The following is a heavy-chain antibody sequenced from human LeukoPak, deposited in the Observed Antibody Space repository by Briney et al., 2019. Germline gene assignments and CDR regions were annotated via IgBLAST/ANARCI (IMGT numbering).Heavy chain of an antibody. CDR2: ITSSSIYI. CDR1: GFTFSSYS. J-gene: IGHJ4*02. Sequence: AGGSLRLSCAASGFTFSSYSMNWVRQAPGKGLEWVSSITSSSIYIYYADSVKGRFTISRDNAKTSLYLQMDSLRAEYTAVYYCARDSGMATVDYWGQGTLVTVSS. D-gene: IGHD5-24*01. V-gene: IGHV3-21*01. CDR3: ARDSGMATVDY.